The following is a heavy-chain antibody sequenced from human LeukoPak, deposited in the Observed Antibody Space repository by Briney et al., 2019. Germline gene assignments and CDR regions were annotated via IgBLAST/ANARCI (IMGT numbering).Heavy chain of an antibody. CDR1: GGSISSSSYY. Sequence: TETLSLTCTVSGGSISSSSYYWGWIRQPPGKGLEWIGSIYYSGSTYYNPSLKSRVTISVDKSKNQFSLKLSSVTAADTAVYYCARNDYGVRGWFDPWGQGTLVTVSS. V-gene: IGHV4-39*07. J-gene: IGHJ5*02. CDR3: ARNDYGVRGWFDP. D-gene: IGHD4-17*01. CDR2: IYYSGST.